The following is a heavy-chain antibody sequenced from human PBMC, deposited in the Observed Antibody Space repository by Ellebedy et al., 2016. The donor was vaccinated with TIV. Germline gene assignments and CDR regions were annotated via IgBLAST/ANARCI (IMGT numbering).Heavy chain of an antibody. CDR1: GLSLSTSGMG. CDR3: VRALKYCGGDCTYKFDF. D-gene: IGHD2-21*02. CDR2: IFSNDEK. Sequence: SGPTLVKPTQTLTLTCTFSGLSLSTSGMGVSWIRQPPGKALEWLAHIFSNDEKSYSTSLEARLSISKDTAKSQVVLTVANMDPLDTATYYCVRALKYCGGDCTYKFDFWGQGALVTVSS. V-gene: IGHV2-26*01. J-gene: IGHJ4*02.